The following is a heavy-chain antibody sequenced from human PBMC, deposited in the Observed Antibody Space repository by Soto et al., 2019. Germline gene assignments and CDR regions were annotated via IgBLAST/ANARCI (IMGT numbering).Heavy chain of an antibody. Sequence: EVQLVESGGGLVQPGGSVRLSCAASKFTITSYWMHWVRQAPGKGLVWVSRINSDGSSISYADAVKGRFTISRDNAKNRLDLQMNSLRVEDTAVYYCAREVSHGYVLRGMDVWGQGTTVTVFS. V-gene: IGHV3-74*01. CDR3: AREVSHGYVLRGMDV. CDR2: INSDGSSI. CDR1: KFTITSYW. D-gene: IGHD5-18*01. J-gene: IGHJ6*02.